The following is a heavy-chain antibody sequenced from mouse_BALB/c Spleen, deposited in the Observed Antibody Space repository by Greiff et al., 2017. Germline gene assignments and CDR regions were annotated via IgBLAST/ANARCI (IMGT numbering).Heavy chain of an antibody. Sequence: EVQLQQSGAELVRSGASVKLSCTASGFNIKDYYMHWVKQRPEQGLEWIGWIDPENGDTEYAPKFQGKATMTADTSSNTAYLQLSSLTSEDTAVYYCNDPMVRRAMDYWGQGTSVTVSS. D-gene: IGHD2-1*01. CDR2: IDPENGDT. V-gene: IGHV14-4*02. CDR1: GFNIKDYY. CDR3: NDPMVRRAMDY. J-gene: IGHJ4*01.